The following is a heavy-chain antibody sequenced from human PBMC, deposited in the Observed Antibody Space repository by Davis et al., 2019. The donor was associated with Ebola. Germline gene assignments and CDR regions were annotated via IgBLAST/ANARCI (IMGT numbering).Heavy chain of an antibody. CDR1: GFTFSRYS. J-gene: IGHJ4*02. Sequence: GESLKISCVASGFTFSRYSMNWVRQAPGKGLEWISYITGSSRTIYYGDSVKGRFTISRDNSKNTLYLQINSLRPDDTALYYCAKQDDSGWYGIDDCWGQGTLVTVSS. CDR3: AKQDDSGWYGIDDC. CDR2: ITGSSRTI. D-gene: IGHD6-19*01. V-gene: IGHV3-48*01.